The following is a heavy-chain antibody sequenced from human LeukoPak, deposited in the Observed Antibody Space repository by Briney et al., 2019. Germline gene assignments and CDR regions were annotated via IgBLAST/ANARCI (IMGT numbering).Heavy chain of an antibody. CDR1: GFTFSGSA. Sequence: GGSLKFSCAASGFTFSGSARDWVRQASGKGREWVGRIRSRANNYATAYAVSVKGRFTISRDDSTNTAYLQMNTLKTEDTAVYYCTSYDFWKSFDYWGQGTPVTVSS. CDR2: IRSRANNYAT. D-gene: IGHD3-3*01. CDR3: TSYDFWKSFDY. J-gene: IGHJ4*02. V-gene: IGHV3-73*01.